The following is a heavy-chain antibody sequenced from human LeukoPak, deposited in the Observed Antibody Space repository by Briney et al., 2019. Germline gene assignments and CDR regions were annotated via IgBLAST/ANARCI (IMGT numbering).Heavy chain of an antibody. V-gene: IGHV3-23*01. CDR1: GFTFSSYA. J-gene: IGHJ4*02. CDR2: ITSGSGAST. D-gene: IGHD6-13*01. Sequence: GGSLRLSCAASGFTFSSYAMSWVRQAPGKGLGWVSAITSGSGASTYYADSVKGRFTISRDNSKNTLSLQMNSLRAEDTAIYYCAKDRMLTSSSCFDYWGQGTLVTVSS. CDR3: AKDRMLTSSSCFDY.